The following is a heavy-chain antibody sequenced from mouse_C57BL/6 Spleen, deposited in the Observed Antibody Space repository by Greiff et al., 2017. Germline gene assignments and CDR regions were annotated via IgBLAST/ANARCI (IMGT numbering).Heavy chain of an antibody. CDR3: ARYGYGYHYFDY. Sequence: QVQLQQSGTELVKPGASVKLSCKASGYTFTSYWMHWVKQRPGQGLEWIGNINPSNGGTNYNEKFKSKATLTVDKSSSTAYMQLSSLTSEDSAVYDCARYGYGYHYFDYWGQGTTLTVSS. J-gene: IGHJ2*01. CDR2: INPSNGGT. CDR1: GYTFTSYW. V-gene: IGHV1-53*01. D-gene: IGHD2-2*01.